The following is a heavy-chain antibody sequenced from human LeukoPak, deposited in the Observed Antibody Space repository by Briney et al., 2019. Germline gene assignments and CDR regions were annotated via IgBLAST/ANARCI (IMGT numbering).Heavy chain of an antibody. V-gene: IGHV4-59*01. CDR1: GGSISSYY. CDR3: ARARRDGYNLGDLFDY. Sequence: PSETLSLTCTVSGGSISSYYWSWLRQPPGKGLEGIGYIYYSGSTNYNPSLKSRVTISVDTSKNQFSLKLSSVTAADTAVYYCARARRDGYNLGDLFDYWGQGTLVTVSS. D-gene: IGHD5-24*01. CDR2: IYYSGST. J-gene: IGHJ4*02.